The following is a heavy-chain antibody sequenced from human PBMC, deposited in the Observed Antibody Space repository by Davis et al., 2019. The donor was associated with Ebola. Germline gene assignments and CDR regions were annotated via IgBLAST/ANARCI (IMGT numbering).Heavy chain of an antibody. Sequence: ASVKVSCKASGYTFNTKYMNWVRQAPGQGLEWMGVVNPNDGTTTYAQRFRDRVTMTRDTSTSTVYMELSSLRTEDTAVYYCAKDLFRNSCYKGRGQLCHYYGMDVWGQGTTVTVSS. D-gene: IGHD2-2*02. CDR2: VNPNDGTT. V-gene: IGHV1-46*02. CDR1: GYTFNTKY. CDR3: AKDLFRNSCYKGRGQLCHYYGMDV. J-gene: IGHJ6*02.